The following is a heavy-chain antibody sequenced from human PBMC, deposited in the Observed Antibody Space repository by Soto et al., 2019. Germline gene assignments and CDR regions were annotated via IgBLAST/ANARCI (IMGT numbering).Heavy chain of an antibody. Sequence: PGVSLRLSCAASGFTFSGYWMRWVRQAPGKGLERVANIKQDGSEKYYVDSVKGRFTISRDNAKNSLYLQMNSLRAEDTAVYYCARDPRYYDILTGYTSHGMDVWGQGTTVTVSS. V-gene: IGHV3-7*01. J-gene: IGHJ6*02. CDR1: GFTFSGYW. CDR2: IKQDGSEK. CDR3: ARDPRYYDILTGYTSHGMDV. D-gene: IGHD3-9*01.